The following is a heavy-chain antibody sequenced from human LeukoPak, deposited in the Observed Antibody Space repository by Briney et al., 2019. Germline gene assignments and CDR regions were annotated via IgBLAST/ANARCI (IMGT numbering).Heavy chain of an antibody. J-gene: IGHJ4*02. CDR3: ARPIFVYSSPPGD. CDR1: GFTFSSYA. V-gene: IGHV3-30-3*01. CDR2: ISYDESNK. Sequence: GGSLRLSCAASGFTFSSYAMHWVRQAPGKGLEWVAIISYDESNKYYADSVKGRFTISRDNSKNTLFLQMHSLRGEDTAVYYCARPIFVYSSPPGDWGQGTLVTVSS. D-gene: IGHD6-13*01.